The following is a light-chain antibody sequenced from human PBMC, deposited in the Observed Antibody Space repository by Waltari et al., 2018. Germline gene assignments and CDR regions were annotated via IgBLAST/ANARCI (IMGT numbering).Light chain of an antibody. CDR3: CSYAGSYILV. V-gene: IGLV2-11*01. Sequence: QSALTQPRSVSGSPGQSVTISCTGTSSDVGGYNYVSWYQQHPGKAPKLMIYDVNNRPSGVPDCFSGSKSGNTASLTISGPQAEDEADFYCCSYAGSYILVFGGGTKLTVL. CDR1: SSDVGGYNY. CDR2: DVN. J-gene: IGLJ2*01.